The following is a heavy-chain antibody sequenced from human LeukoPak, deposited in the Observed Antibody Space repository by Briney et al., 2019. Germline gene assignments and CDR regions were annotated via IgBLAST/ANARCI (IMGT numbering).Heavy chain of an antibody. V-gene: IGHV1-2*02. CDR1: GYTFTSYA. J-gene: IGHJ6*03. CDR3: AREVVPAATHMDV. Sequence: ASVKVSCKASGYTFTSYAMNWVRQAPGQGLEWMGWINPNSGGTNYAQKFQGRVTMTRDTSISTAYMELSRLRSDDTAVYYCAREVVPAATHMDVWGKGTTVTISS. D-gene: IGHD2-2*01. CDR2: INPNSGGT.